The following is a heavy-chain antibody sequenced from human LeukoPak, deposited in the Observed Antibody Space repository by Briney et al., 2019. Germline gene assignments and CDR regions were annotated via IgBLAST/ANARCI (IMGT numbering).Heavy chain of an antibody. CDR1: GYTFTSYQ. D-gene: IGHD5-18*01. V-gene: IGHV1-46*01. CDR3: ARAYSWSRAMDV. CDR2: VDPSDGRT. J-gene: IGHJ6*02. Sequence: ASVKVSCKASGYTFTSYQMHWVRQAPGQGLEWMGIVDPSDGRTTYAQKLQGRVTMTRDTTTSTVYMELSSLRSEDTAVFYCARAYSWSRAMDVCGQGSTVIVSS.